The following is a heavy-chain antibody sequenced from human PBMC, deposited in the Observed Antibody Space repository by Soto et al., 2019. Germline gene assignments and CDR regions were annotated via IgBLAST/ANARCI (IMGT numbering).Heavy chain of an antibody. CDR3: ARVGGYCSGGSCYSYYYYYGMDV. CDR1: VGSISSYY. Sequence: SETLSLTCTVSVGSISSYYWSWIRQPAGKGLEWIGRIYTSGSTNYNPSLKSRVTMSVDTSKNQFSLKLSSVTAADTAVYYCARVGGYCSGGSCYSYYYYYGMDVWGQGTTVTVSS. V-gene: IGHV4-4*07. D-gene: IGHD2-15*01. J-gene: IGHJ6*02. CDR2: IYTSGST.